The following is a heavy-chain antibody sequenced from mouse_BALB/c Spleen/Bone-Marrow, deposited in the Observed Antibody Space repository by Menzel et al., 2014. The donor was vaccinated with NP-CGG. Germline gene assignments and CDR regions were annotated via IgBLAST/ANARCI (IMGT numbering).Heavy chain of an antibody. D-gene: IGHD1-1*01. CDR2: ISSGGGYT. J-gene: IGHJ3*01. CDR1: GFTFSSYG. Sequence: VQLKESGGDLVKPGGSLKLSCAASGFTFSSYGMSWVRQTPDKRLEWVATISSGGGYTYYPHRVKGRSTISRDNAKNTLYLQVISRKSEDEAMYYCGRRGNYYAAWFAYWGQGTLVTVSA. V-gene: IGHV5-6*01. CDR3: GRRGNYYAAWFAY.